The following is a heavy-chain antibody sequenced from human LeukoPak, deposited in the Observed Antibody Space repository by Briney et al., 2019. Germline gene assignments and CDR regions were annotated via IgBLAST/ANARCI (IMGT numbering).Heavy chain of an antibody. Sequence: PSETLSLTCTVSGGSVTYTNYYWGWIRQPPGKGLQWIGVIYYNGKTYYNPSLKSRVTVAVDTSKNQFSLKLSSVTAADTAVYYCARGLALGLFDAFLLAATGGSHLFDPWGQGTLVTVSS. V-gene: IGHV4-39*01. CDR1: GGSVTYTNYY. D-gene: IGHD2-15*01. J-gene: IGHJ5*02. CDR2: IYYNGKT. CDR3: ARGLALGLFDAFLLAATGGSHLFDP.